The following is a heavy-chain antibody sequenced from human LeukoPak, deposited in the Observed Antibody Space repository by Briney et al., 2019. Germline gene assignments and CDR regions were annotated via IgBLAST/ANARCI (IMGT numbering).Heavy chain of an antibody. D-gene: IGHD2-2*01. CDR3: AVIAKDIVVVPAASTRAFDI. CDR2: INTNTGNP. V-gene: IGHV7-4-1*02. J-gene: IGHJ3*02. CDR1: GYTFTSYA. Sequence: GASVKVSCKASGYTFTSYAMHWVRQAPGQGLEWMGWINTNTGNPTYAQGFTGRFVFSLDTSVSTAYLQISSLKAEDTAVYYCAVIAKDIVVVPAASTRAFDIWGQGTMVTVSS.